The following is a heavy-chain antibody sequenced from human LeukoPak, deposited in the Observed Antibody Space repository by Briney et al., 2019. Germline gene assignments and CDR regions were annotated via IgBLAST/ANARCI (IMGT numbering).Heavy chain of an antibody. Sequence: GGSLRLSCAASGFTFNKHWMNWVRQAPGKGLEWVANIHPDGSGKNYVDFVKGRFTISRDNAKNSMYLQMNSLRAEGTAVYYCAVSGGSGFGWGQGTMVTVSS. D-gene: IGHD3-10*01. CDR3: AVSGGSGFG. V-gene: IGHV3-7*02. J-gene: IGHJ3*01. CDR2: IHPDGSGK. CDR1: GFTFNKHW.